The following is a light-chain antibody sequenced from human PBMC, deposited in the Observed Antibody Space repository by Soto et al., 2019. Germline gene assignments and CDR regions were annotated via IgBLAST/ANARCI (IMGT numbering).Light chain of an antibody. V-gene: IGKV3-15*01. Sequence: EIVMPQSPATLSVSPGESATLSCRASQSVRKNLAWYQQQPGQAPSLLIYGASTRATGIPARLSGSGSGTEFTLTISSLQSEDFAVYFCHQYNNWPRTFGQGTRLEIK. J-gene: IGKJ5*01. CDR1: QSVRKN. CDR3: HQYNNWPRT. CDR2: GAS.